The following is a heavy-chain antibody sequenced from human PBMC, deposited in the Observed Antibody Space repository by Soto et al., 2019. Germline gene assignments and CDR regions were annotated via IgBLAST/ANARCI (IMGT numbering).Heavy chain of an antibody. CDR3: ARAWGSDSSGYYYGMDV. CDR1: GYTFTSYY. Sequence: SVKVSCKASGYTFTSYYMHWVRQAPGQGLEWMGIINPSGGSTSYAQKFQGRVTMTRDTSTSTVYMELSSLRSEDTAVYYCARAWGSDSSGYYYGMDVWGQGTTVTVSS. CDR2: INPSGGST. D-gene: IGHD3-22*01. V-gene: IGHV1-46*01. J-gene: IGHJ6*02.